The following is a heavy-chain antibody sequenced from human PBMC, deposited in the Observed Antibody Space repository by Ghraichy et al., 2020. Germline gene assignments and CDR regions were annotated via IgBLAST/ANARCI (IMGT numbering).Heavy chain of an antibody. Sequence: SQTLSLTCTVSGASIRSDSHYWNWIRQPAGKGLEYIGRIFSSGSTNYNPSLKSRVTISLDTSKNQFSLNLRSVTATDTAVYYCAKDRRGIGYGMDVWGQGTTVIVSS. CDR3: AKDRRGIGYGMDV. J-gene: IGHJ6*02. CDR1: GASIRSDSHY. CDR2: IFSSGST. V-gene: IGHV4-61*02. D-gene: IGHD3-16*01.